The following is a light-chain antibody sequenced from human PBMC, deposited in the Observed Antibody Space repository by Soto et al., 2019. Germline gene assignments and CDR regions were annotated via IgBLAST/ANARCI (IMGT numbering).Light chain of an antibody. CDR2: DAS. CDR3: QHYGGMWT. J-gene: IGKJ1*01. V-gene: IGKV1-5*01. CDR1: QSITNR. Sequence: DIQITQSPSTLSASVGDRVTITCRASQSITNRLAWYQQKAGKAPKVLIYDASNLEYGVPSRFSGSGFGTEFTLTISSLQPDDFATYYCQHYGGMWTFGQGTKVEMK.